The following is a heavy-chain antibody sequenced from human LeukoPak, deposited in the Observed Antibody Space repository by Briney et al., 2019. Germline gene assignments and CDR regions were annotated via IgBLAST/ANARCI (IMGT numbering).Heavy chain of an antibody. V-gene: IGHV4-39*01. Sequence: SETLSLTCTVSGGSISSSSYYWGWIRQPPGKGLEWIGSIYYSGSTYYNPSLKSRVTISVDTSKNQFSLKLSSVTAADTAVYYCARCIAARGAYGMDVRGQGTTVTVSS. CDR1: GGSISSSSYY. CDR3: ARCIAARGAYGMDV. CDR2: IYYSGST. D-gene: IGHD6-6*01. J-gene: IGHJ6*02.